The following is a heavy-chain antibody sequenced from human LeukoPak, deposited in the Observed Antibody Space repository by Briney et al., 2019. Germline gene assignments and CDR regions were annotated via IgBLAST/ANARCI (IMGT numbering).Heavy chain of an antibody. J-gene: IGHJ4*02. D-gene: IGHD3-10*01. CDR3: ARDPLFWNGRGVITEPDY. V-gene: IGHV3-48*03. Sequence: GGSLRLSCAASGFTFSSYEMNWVRQAPGKGLEWVSYISSSGSTIYYADSVKGRFTISRDNAKNSLYLQMNSLRAEDTAVYYCARDPLFWNGRGVITEPDYWGQGTLVTVSS. CDR1: GFTFSSYE. CDR2: ISSSGSTI.